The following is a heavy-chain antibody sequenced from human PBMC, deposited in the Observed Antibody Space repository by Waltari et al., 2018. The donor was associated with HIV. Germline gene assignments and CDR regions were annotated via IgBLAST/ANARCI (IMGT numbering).Heavy chain of an antibody. D-gene: IGHD3-22*01. V-gene: IGHV3-21*01. J-gene: IGHJ4*02. CDR1: GFTFRSYS. CDR2: ISSSSSYI. Sequence: EVQLVESGGGLVKPGGSLRLSCAASGFTFRSYSMHWVRQAPGKGLEWVSSISSSSSYIYYADSVKGRFTISRDNAKNSLYLQMNSLRAEDTAVYYCARGSSGRYFDYWGQGTLVTVSS. CDR3: ARGSSGRYFDY.